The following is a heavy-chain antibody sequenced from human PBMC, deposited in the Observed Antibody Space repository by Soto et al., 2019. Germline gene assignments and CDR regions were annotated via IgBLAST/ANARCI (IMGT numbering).Heavy chain of an antibody. J-gene: IGHJ4*02. Sequence: ASVKVSCKASGYTFTSYYMHWVRQAPGQGLEWMGIINPSGGSTSYAQKFQGRVTMTRDTSTSTVYMELSSLRSEDTAVYYCARETALKVRPLDWLLYLPPRPKYYFDYWGQGTLVTVSS. CDR2: INPSGGST. CDR1: GYTFTSYY. D-gene: IGHD3-9*01. V-gene: IGHV1-46*01. CDR3: ARETALKVRPLDWLLYLPPRPKYYFDY.